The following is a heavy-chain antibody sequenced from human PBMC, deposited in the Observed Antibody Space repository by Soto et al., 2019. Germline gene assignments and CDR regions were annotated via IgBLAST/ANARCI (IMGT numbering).Heavy chain of an antibody. J-gene: IGHJ4*02. CDR3: ARDYTLAVVAATLGY. V-gene: IGHV1-18*01. CDR1: GYTFTSYG. CDR2: ISAYNGNT. D-gene: IGHD2-15*01. Sequence: QVQLVQSGAEVKKPGASVKVSCKASGYTFTSYGISWVRQAPGQGLEWMGWISAYNGNTNYAQKLQGRVTMTTDTSTSTAYMELRSLRSDDTAVSYCARDYTLAVVAATLGYWGQGTLVTVSS.